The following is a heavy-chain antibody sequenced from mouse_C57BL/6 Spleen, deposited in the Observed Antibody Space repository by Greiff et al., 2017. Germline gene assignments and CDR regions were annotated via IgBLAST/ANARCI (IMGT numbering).Heavy chain of an antibody. CDR1: GYSITSGYY. J-gene: IGHJ4*01. CDR3: ANYYGSSYEGDAMDY. D-gene: IGHD1-1*01. V-gene: IGHV3-6*01. Sequence: EVKLMESGPGLVKPSQSLSLTCSVTGYSITSGYYWNWIRQFPGNKLEWMGYISYDGSNNYNPSLKNRISITRDTSKNQFFLKLNSVTTEDTATYYCANYYGSSYEGDAMDYWGQGTSVTVSS. CDR2: ISYDGSN.